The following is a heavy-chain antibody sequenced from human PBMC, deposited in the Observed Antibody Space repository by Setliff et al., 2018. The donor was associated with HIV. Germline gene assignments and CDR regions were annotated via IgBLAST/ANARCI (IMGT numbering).Heavy chain of an antibody. Sequence: KTSETLSLTCSVSGGSINTSSYYWAWVRQPPGNELEWIGSIYHDGTTHYRSSLRSRAAISIDTSKSQIPLKVRSVTAADTAVYFCARVRRDGNSFDDWGQGTLVTVSS. CDR3: ARVRRDGNSFDD. CDR2: IYHDGTT. V-gene: IGHV4-39*06. J-gene: IGHJ4*02. CDR1: GGSINTSSYY. D-gene: IGHD4-4*01.